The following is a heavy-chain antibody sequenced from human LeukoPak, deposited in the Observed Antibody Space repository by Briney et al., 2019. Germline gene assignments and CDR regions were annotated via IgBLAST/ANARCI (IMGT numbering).Heavy chain of an antibody. CDR2: ITYDRSNK. CDR3: ARDGYFGSDSVTGAGALGDYYMDV. V-gene: IGHV3-30*04. D-gene: IGHD3-9*01. CDR1: AFTRSNYA. J-gene: IGHJ6*03. Sequence: PGVSLRRSCSASAFTRSNYAMHWVRHAPGKGLEGVAIITYDRSNKDYADVVKVRFTISRDNSKNTLYLQMNSIRAEDTALYYCARDGYFGSDSVTGAGALGDYYMDVWGKGTTVTVSS.